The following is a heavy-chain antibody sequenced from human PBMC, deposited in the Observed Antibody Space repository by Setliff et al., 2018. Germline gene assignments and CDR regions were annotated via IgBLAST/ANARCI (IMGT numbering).Heavy chain of an antibody. CDR3: ARLPNYVWGSPVDY. J-gene: IGHJ4*02. CDR1: GASISSGNYY. V-gene: IGHV4-31*03. Sequence: SETLSLTCTVSGASISSGNYYWNWIRQHPGKGLEWIGYVHYSGTTYYTPSLQSRVTISKDTSKNQFSLHLTSVTAADTAVYYCARLPNYVWGSPVDYWGQGTLVTVSS. CDR2: VHYSGTT. D-gene: IGHD3-16*01.